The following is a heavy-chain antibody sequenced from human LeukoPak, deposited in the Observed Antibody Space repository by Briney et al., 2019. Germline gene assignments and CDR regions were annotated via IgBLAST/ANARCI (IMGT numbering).Heavy chain of an antibody. Sequence: SVKVSCKASVGTFSSYAISWVRQAPGQGLEWMGRIIPILGIANYAQKFQGRVTITADKSTSTAYMELSSLRSEDTAVYYCARDRVHVYYDSSGYNYFDYWGQGTLVTVSS. D-gene: IGHD3-22*01. CDR2: IIPILGIA. CDR3: ARDRVHVYYDSSGYNYFDY. J-gene: IGHJ4*02. CDR1: VGTFSSYA. V-gene: IGHV1-69*04.